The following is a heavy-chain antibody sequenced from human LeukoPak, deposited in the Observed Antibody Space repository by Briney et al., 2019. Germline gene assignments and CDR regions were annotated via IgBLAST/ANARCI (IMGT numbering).Heavy chain of an antibody. V-gene: IGHV3-13*01. D-gene: IGHD5-24*01. CDR3: ARDRRDGYNVLDY. CDR1: GFTFSSYD. CDR2: IGSGGDT. J-gene: IGHJ4*02. Sequence: GGSLRLSCAASGFTFSSYDMHWVRQATGKGLEWVSAIGSGGDTYYAGSVKGRFTISRENAKNSLYLQMNSLRAEDTAMYYCARDRRDGYNVLDYWGQGTLVTVSS.